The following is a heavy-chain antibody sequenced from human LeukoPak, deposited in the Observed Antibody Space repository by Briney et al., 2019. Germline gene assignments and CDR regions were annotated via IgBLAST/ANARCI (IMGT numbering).Heavy chain of an antibody. J-gene: IGHJ6*02. CDR2: ISISGSTI. Sequence: QPGGSLRLSCAASGCTFISYVMNWVRQAPGKGLEWVSYISISGSTIYYADSANGRCTTSTDNTKNSLYLLMISPRTEETAAYYCARAPRRLGYFVWFPYRWQVAPYVMDVWGQRTTVTVS. V-gene: IGHV3-48*03. CDR3: ARAPRRLGYFVWFPYRWQVAPYVMDV. CDR1: GCTFISYV. D-gene: IGHD3-9*01.